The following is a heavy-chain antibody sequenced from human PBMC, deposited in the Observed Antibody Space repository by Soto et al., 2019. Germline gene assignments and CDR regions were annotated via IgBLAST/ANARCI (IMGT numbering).Heavy chain of an antibody. D-gene: IGHD6-6*01. J-gene: IGHJ4*01. CDR2: IIPIFGTS. CDR1: GGTFSSYA. V-gene: IGHV1-69*13. CDR3: ATHPTRSEAY. Sequence: SVKVSCKASGGTFSSYAISWVRQAPGQGLEWMGGIIPIFGTSNYAQKFQGRVTITADESTSTAYMELSSLRSEETAVYYCATHPTRSEAYWGHGTLANFSP.